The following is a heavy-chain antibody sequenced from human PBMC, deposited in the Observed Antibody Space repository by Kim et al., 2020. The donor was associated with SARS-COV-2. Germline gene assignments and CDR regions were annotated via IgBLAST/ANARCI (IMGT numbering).Heavy chain of an antibody. Sequence: GGSLRLSCTASGLTFGDYAMSWFRQAPGKGLEWVGFIRSKAYGGTTEYAASVKGRFTISRDDSKSIAYLQMNSLKTEDTAVYYCTNNMVRGAFDYWGQGTLVTVSS. CDR1: GLTFGDYA. V-gene: IGHV3-49*03. CDR3: TNNMVRGAFDY. J-gene: IGHJ4*02. D-gene: IGHD3-10*01. CDR2: IRSKAYGGTT.